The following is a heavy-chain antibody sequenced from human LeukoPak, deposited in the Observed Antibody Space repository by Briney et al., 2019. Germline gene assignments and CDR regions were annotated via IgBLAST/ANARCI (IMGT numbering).Heavy chain of an antibody. CDR1: GFTFSTYC. J-gene: IGHJ4*02. D-gene: IGHD3-10*01. V-gene: IGHV3-23*01. CDR2: IGISGVTT. Sequence: GGSLRLSCAASGFTFSTYCMSWVRQAPGKGLEWVSGIGISGVTTYYADSAKGRFTISRDNSKNTLYLQMNSLRAEDTAFYYCAKDHGSGSYYNLPDYWGQGTLVTVSS. CDR3: AKDHGSGSYYNLPDY.